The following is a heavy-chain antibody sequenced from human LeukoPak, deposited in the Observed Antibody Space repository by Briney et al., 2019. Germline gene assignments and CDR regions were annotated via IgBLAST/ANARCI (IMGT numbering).Heavy chain of an antibody. CDR3: ARDGLTVSDAFDI. Sequence: SQTLSLTCTVSGGSISSGGYYWSWIRQPPGKGLEWIGYIYHSGSTYYNPSLKSRVTISVDRSKNRFSLKLSSVTAADTAVYYCARDGLTVSDAFDIWGQGTMVTVSS. J-gene: IGHJ3*02. CDR2: IYHSGST. CDR1: GGSISSGGYY. D-gene: IGHD4-17*01. V-gene: IGHV4-30-2*01.